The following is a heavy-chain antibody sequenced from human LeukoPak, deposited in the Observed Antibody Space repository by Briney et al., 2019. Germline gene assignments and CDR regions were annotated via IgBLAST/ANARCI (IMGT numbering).Heavy chain of an antibody. D-gene: IGHD3-10*01. CDR1: GYTFSNYA. Sequence: ASVKVSCKASGYTFSNYAINWVRQAPGQGLEWMGWISTYNGNTNYAQKLQDRVTMTTDTSTSTAYMELRSLRSDDTAVYYCARVEGVLWFGELLYGGYYFDYWGQGTLVTVSS. J-gene: IGHJ4*01. CDR2: ISTYNGNT. CDR3: ARVEGVLWFGELLYGGYYFDY. V-gene: IGHV1-18*01.